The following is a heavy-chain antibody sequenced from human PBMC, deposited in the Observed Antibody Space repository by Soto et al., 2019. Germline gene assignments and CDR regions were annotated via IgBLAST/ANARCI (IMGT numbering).Heavy chain of an antibody. Sequence: QVQLVQSGAEVKKPGASVKVSCKASGYTFTSYDINWVRQATGQGLEWMGWMNPNSGNTGYAQKFQGRVTMTRNTSRSTAYMELSSLRSEDTAVYYCAGGLWYYYGMDVWGQGTTVTVSS. D-gene: IGHD2-21*01. V-gene: IGHV1-8*01. J-gene: IGHJ6*02. CDR3: AGGLWYYYGMDV. CDR2: MNPNSGNT. CDR1: GYTFTSYD.